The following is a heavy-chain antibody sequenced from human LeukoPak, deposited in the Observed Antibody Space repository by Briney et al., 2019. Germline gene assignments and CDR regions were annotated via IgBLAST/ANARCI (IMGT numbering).Heavy chain of an antibody. CDR1: GFTFSGGT. D-gene: IGHD2-2*01. J-gene: IGHJ3*02. V-gene: IGHV3-23*01. CDR2: ISGSGANT. Sequence: GGSLRLSCAASGFTFSGGTMSWVRQAPGKGLEWVSAISGSGANTYYADSVKGRFTISRDNSENTLYLQMSSLRAEDTAVYYCARIDIAVASAFILDAFGIWGQGTMVTVSS. CDR3: ARIDIAVASAFILDAFGI.